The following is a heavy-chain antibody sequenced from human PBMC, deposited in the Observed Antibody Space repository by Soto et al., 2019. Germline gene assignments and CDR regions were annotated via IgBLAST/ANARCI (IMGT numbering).Heavy chain of an antibody. V-gene: IGHV4-38-2*02. D-gene: IGHD6-19*01. CDR2: IYRGGIT. CDR3: ARDPRLPPYSSGWYGIDY. CDR1: GYSISSGLY. J-gene: IGHJ4*02. Sequence: SETLSLTCAVSGYSISSGLYWGWIRQPPGKGLEWIGTIYRGGITYYNPSLRSRVTISVDTPKTQFSLKLSSVTAADTAVYYCARDPRLPPYSSGWYGIDYGGQGTLVTVSS.